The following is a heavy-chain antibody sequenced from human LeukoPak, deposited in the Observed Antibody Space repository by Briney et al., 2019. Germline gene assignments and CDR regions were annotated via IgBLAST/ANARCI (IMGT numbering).Heavy chain of an antibody. Sequence: SETLSLTCTVSGGSISSGDHYWSWIRQPPGTGLEWIGYIYYSGSTYYNPSLKSRVTISVDTSKNQFSLKLSSVTAADTAAYYCAREDYTNWFDPWGQGTLVTVSS. V-gene: IGHV4-30-4*01. CDR2: IYYSGST. J-gene: IGHJ5*02. CDR3: AREDYTNWFDP. CDR1: GGSISSGDHY. D-gene: IGHD3-3*01.